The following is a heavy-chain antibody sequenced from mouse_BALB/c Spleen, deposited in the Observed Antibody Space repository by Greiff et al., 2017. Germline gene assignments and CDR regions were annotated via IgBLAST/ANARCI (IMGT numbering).Heavy chain of an antibody. CDR2: INPGSGGT. CDR1: GYAFTNYL. D-gene: IGHD1-1*01. V-gene: IGHV1-54*01. CDR3: ARKRIYYEV. J-gene: IGHJ1*01. Sequence: VHLVESGAELVRPGTSVKVSCKASGYAFTNYLIEWVKQRPGQGLEWIGVINPGSGGTNYNEKFKGKATLTADKSSSTAYMQLSSLTSDDSAVYFCARKRIYYEVWGAGTTVTVS.